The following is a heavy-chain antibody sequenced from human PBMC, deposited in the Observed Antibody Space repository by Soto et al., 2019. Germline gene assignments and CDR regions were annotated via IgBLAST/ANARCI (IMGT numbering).Heavy chain of an antibody. V-gene: IGHV1-69*02. CDR2: IIPILGIA. CDR1: GGTFSSYT. D-gene: IGHD5-18*01. Sequence: GASVKVSCKASGGTFSSYTISWVRQAPGQGLEWMGRIIPILGIANYAQKFQGRVTITADKSTSTAYMGLSTLRSEDTAVYYCAKLVDTADFDYWGQGTLVTVSS. J-gene: IGHJ4*02. CDR3: AKLVDTADFDY.